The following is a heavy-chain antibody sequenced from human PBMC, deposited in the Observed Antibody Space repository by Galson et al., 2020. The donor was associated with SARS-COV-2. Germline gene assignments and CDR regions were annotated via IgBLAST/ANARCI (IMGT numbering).Heavy chain of an antibody. J-gene: IGHJ4*02. CDR3: AKDMLDGSGSYSIHYFDY. V-gene: IGHV3-30*18. D-gene: IGHD3-10*01. Sequence: GESLKISCAASGFTFSTYGMHWVRQAPGKGLEWVAVISYDGSNEHYVDSVKGRFTISRDNSKNTLSLQMSSLRAEDTAVYYCAKDMLDGSGSYSIHYFDYWGQGTLVDVSS. CDR2: ISYDGSNE. CDR1: GFTFSTYG.